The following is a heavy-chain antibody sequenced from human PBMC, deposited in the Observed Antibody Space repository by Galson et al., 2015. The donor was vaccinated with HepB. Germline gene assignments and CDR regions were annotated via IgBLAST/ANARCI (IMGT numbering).Heavy chain of an antibody. V-gene: IGHV3-48*03. CDR2: ISTNGGVM. D-gene: IGHD3-9*01. CDR1: GFSISNYE. Sequence: LRLSCAASGFSISNYELHWVRQAPGKGLEWISYISTNGGVMSNADTAKGRFTVSRDNAKKSLYLHMTSLRAEDTAVYYCTRADVVTEYLSGLWGQGTLVTVSS. CDR3: TRADVVTEYLSGL. J-gene: IGHJ4*02.